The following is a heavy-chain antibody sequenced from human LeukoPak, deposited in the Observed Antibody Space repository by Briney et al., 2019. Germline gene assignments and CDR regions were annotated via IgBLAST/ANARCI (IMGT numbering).Heavy chain of an antibody. CDR3: ARVDILTGYYPGTFDY. J-gene: IGHJ4*02. Sequence: SETLSLTCTVSGGSISSYCWSWIRQPAGKGLEWIGRIYTSGSTNYNPSLKSRVTMSVDASKNQFSLKLSSVTAADTAVYYCARVDILTGYYPGTFDYWGQGTLVTVSS. CDR1: GGSISSYC. CDR2: IYTSGST. D-gene: IGHD3-9*01. V-gene: IGHV4-4*07.